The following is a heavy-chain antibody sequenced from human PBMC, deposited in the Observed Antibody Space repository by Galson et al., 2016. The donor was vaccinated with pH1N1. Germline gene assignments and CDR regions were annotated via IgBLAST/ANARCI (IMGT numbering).Heavy chain of an antibody. D-gene: IGHD2-15*01. CDR3: AREGGYSPGLGPFDY. CDR1: GYNFNIYY. CDR2: IDPNSGVT. J-gene: IGHJ4*02. Sequence: SVKVSCKASGYNFNIYYIHWVRQAPGQGLEWMGWIDPNSGVTSYAQKFQGRISVTRDTSTSTTYMELNSLTSEDTAVYYCAREGGYSPGLGPFDYWGQGTLVTVSS. V-gene: IGHV1-2*02.